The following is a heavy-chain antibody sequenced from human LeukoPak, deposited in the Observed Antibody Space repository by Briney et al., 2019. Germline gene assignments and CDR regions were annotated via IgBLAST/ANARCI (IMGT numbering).Heavy chain of an antibody. V-gene: IGHV1-2*02. CDR2: INPNSGGT. CDR3: ARVESLYCSSGSCYDY. Sequence: ASVKVSCKASGYTFTGYYIHWVRQAPGQGLEWMGWINPNSGGTKYAQKFQGRVTMTRDTSISTAYMELNRLISDDTVVYYCARVESLYCSSGSCYDYWGQGTLVTISS. CDR1: GYTFTGYY. J-gene: IGHJ4*02. D-gene: IGHD2-15*01.